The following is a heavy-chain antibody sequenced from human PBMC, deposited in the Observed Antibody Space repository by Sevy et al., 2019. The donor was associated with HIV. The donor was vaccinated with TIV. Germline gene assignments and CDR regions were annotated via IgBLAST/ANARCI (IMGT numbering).Heavy chain of an antibody. J-gene: IGHJ4*02. CDR1: GFTFRTFA. Sequence: GESLKISCAASGFTFRTFAMSWVRQAPGKGLQWVSSISDTGTSTYYADSVEGRFTISRDNSKKTLYLQMNSLRAEDAVLYYCAKYAGDFPHFDYWGQGTLVTVSS. CDR3: AKYAGDFPHFDY. D-gene: IGHD7-27*01. CDR2: ISDTGTST. V-gene: IGHV3-23*01.